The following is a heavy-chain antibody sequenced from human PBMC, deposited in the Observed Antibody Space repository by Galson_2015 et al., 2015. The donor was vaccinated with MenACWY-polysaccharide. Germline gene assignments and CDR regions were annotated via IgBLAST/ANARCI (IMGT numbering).Heavy chain of an antibody. Sequence: TLSLTCTVSGGSISSGSYYWSWIRQSAGKGLEWIGRMSFSGSSNYKPSLKSRVTISIDTSKNQFSLSLSSVTAADTAVYYCARGNYDILTGNYAFDYWGQGTLVTVSS. D-gene: IGHD3-9*01. CDR3: ARGNYDILTGNYAFDY. J-gene: IGHJ4*02. CDR1: GGSISSGSYY. CDR2: MSFSGSS. V-gene: IGHV4-61*02.